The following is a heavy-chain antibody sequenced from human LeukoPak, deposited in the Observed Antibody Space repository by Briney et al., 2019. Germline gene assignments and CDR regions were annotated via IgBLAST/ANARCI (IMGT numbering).Heavy chain of an antibody. J-gene: IGHJ4*02. V-gene: IGHV4-38-2*01. CDR2: FYHSGST. D-gene: IGHD3-22*01. CDR1: GYSIGSGYY. CDR3: ARHRLYDSTGYYYDFDY. Sequence: PSETLSLTCAVSGYSIGSGYYWGWIRQPPGKGLEWVGSFYHSGSTYHNPSLKSRVTMPLDTSKNQFSLKLSSVTAADTAVYYCARHRLYDSTGYYYDFDYWGQGTLVTVSS.